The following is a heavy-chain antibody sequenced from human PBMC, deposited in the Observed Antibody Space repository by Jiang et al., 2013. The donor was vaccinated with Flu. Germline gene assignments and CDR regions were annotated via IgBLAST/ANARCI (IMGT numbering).Heavy chain of an antibody. CDR2: IHPNRGDT. D-gene: IGHD4-17*01. V-gene: IGHV1-2*02. J-gene: IGHJ4*02. CDR3: ARDRVYGDYVTPSD. Sequence: GAEVKKPGASVKVSCEASEYTLTGYYIHWVRQAPGQGLEWMGWIHPNRGDTKYAQKFQGRVTMTRDTSINTVYMELNRLRSDDTAVYYCARDRVYGDYVTPSDWGQGTLITVSS. CDR1: EYTLTGYY.